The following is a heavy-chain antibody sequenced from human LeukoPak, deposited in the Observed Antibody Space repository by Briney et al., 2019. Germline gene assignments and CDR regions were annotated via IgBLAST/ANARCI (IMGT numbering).Heavy chain of an antibody. Sequence: SQTLSLTCTVSGGSISSGGYCWSWIRQHPGKGLEWIGYNYYSGSTYYNPSLKSRVTISVDTSKNQFSLKLSSVTAADTAVYYCARAREVLRYFDWLLSPFDYWGQGTLVTVSS. J-gene: IGHJ4*02. V-gene: IGHV4-31*03. CDR3: ARAREVLRYFDWLLSPFDY. CDR2: NYYSGST. D-gene: IGHD3-9*01. CDR1: GGSISSGGYC.